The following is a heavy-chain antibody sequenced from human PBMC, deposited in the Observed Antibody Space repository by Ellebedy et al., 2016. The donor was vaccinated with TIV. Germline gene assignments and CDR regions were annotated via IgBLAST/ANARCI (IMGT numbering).Heavy chain of an antibody. CDR1: GFTFDDYA. Sequence: GGSLRLSXAASGFTFDDYAMHWVRQAPGKGLEWVSGISWNSGSIGYADSVKGRFTISRDNAKNSLYLQMNSLRAEDTAVYYCAREALDYGDYGVCYFDYWGQGTLVTVSS. J-gene: IGHJ4*02. CDR2: ISWNSGSI. CDR3: AREALDYGDYGVCYFDY. D-gene: IGHD4-17*01. V-gene: IGHV3-9*01.